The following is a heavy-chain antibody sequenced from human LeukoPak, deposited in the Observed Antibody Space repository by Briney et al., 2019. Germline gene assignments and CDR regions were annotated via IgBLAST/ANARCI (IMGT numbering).Heavy chain of an antibody. CDR1: GFTFSNYW. CDR3: ATSQTTSGRYGNAFDI. D-gene: IGHD6-19*01. CDR2: IKADGSEK. V-gene: IGHV3-7*01. Sequence: SGGSLRLSCVASGFTFSNYWMSWVRQAPGKGLEWVANIKADGSEKYSVDSVKGRFTISRDNAKNSLYLQMNNLRVEDTAVYFCATSQTTSGRYGNAFDIWGQGTLVTVSS. J-gene: IGHJ3*02.